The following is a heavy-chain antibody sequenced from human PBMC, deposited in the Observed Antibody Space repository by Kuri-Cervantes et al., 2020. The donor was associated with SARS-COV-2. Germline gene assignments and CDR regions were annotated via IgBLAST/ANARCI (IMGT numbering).Heavy chain of an antibody. CDR2: INSDGSST. Sequence: GESLKISCAASGFTFSSYWMHWVRQAPGKGLVWVSRINSDGSSTSYADSVKGRFTISRDNAKNTLYLQMNSLRAEDTAVYYCARTFSGSYWGYFDYWGQGTLVTVSS. CDR1: GFTFSSYW. CDR3: ARTFSGSYWGYFDY. V-gene: IGHV3-74*01. J-gene: IGHJ4*02. D-gene: IGHD1-26*01.